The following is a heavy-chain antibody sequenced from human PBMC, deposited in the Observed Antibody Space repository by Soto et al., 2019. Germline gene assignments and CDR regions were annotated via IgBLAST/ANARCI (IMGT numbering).Heavy chain of an antibody. CDR3: ARVRCSGGSCSWSGY. CDR2: ISAYNGNT. J-gene: IGHJ4*02. D-gene: IGHD2-15*01. CDR1: GYTFTSYG. Sequence: QVQLVQSGAEVKKPGASVKVSCKASGYTFTSYGISWVRQAPGQGLEWMGWISAYNGNTNYAQKRQGRVTMTTDTSRSTAYRELRSLRSDDTAVYYCARVRCSGGSCSWSGYWGQGTLVTVSS. V-gene: IGHV1-18*01.